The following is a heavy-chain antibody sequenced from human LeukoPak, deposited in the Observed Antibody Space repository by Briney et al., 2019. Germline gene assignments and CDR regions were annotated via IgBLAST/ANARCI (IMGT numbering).Heavy chain of an antibody. J-gene: IGHJ5*02. V-gene: IGHV1-69*04. D-gene: IGHD2-2*01. CDR3: ARDRPNSIVVVPAAMYNWFDP. CDR2: IIPILGIA. Sequence: ASVKVSCKASGGTFSSYAISWVRQAPGQGLEWMGRIIPILGIANYAQKFQGRVTITADKSTSTAYMELSSLRSEDTAVYYCARDRPNSIVVVPAAMYNWFDPWGQGTLVTVSS. CDR1: GGTFSSYA.